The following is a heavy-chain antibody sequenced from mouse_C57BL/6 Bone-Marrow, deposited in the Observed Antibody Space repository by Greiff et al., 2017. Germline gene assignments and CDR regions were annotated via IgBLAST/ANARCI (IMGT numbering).Heavy chain of an antibody. CDR1: GYTFTDYN. J-gene: IGHJ2*01. Sequence: VQLQQSGPELVKPGASVKMSCKASGYTFTDYNMHWVKQSHGKSLEWIGYINPNNGGTSYNQKFKGKATLTVTKSSSPAYMELRSLTSEDSAVYYCARRGSNDSYYFDYWGQGTTLTVSS. CDR2: INPNNGGT. D-gene: IGHD2-12*01. V-gene: IGHV1-22*01. CDR3: ARRGSNDSYYFDY.